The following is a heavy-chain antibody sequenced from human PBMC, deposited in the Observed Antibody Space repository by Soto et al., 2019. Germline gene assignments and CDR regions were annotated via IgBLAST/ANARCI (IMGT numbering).Heavy chain of an antibody. D-gene: IGHD4-17*01. CDR2: INPNSGGT. CDR1: GYTFTGYY. J-gene: IGHJ5*02. Sequence: QVQLVQSGAEVKKPGASVKVSCKASGYTFTGYYMHWVRQAPGQGLEWMGWINPNSGGTNYAQKFPGWVTMTTHTSIRPAYMELSMLRSDITAVYYCARYAGYGDYGWFDPWGQGTLVTVSS. CDR3: ARYAGYGDYGWFDP. V-gene: IGHV1-2*04.